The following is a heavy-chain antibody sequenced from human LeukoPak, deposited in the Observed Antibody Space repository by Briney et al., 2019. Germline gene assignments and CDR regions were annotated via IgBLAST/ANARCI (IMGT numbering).Heavy chain of an antibody. CDR3: ARGPGSSGGAYVGDY. J-gene: IGHJ4*01. CDR2: IDGGGSST. Sequence: PGGSLILSCATSVFTFSNHLIHWVRQVPGKGLVWVSRIDGGGSSTSYADAVKGRFSISRDNGKSTLYLQMNSLRVEDTAVYYCARGPGSSGGAYVGDYWGHGTLVTVSS. D-gene: IGHD6-19*01. V-gene: IGHV3-74*01. CDR1: VFTFSNHL.